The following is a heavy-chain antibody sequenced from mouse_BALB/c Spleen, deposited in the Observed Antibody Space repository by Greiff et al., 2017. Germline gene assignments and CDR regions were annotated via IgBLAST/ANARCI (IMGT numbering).Heavy chain of an antibody. CDR2: INPYNGDT. D-gene: IGHD2-10*02. Sequence: VHVKQSGPELVKPGASVKISCKASGYSFTGYFMNWVMQSHGKSLEWIGRINPYNGDTFYNQKFKGKATLTVDKSSSTAHMELRSLASEDSAVYYCARLGYGNFYAMDYWGQGTSVTVSS. CDR3: ARLGYGNFYAMDY. CDR1: GYSFTGYF. J-gene: IGHJ4*01. V-gene: IGHV1-20*02.